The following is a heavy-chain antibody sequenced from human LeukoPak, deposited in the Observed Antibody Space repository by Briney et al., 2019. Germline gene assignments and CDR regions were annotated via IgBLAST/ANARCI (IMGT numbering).Heavy chain of an antibody. V-gene: IGHV4-34*01. Sequence: PSETLSLTCAVYGGSFSGYYWSWIRQPPGKGLEWIGEINHSGSTNYNPSLKSRVTISVDTSKNQFSLKLSSVTAADTAVYYCARVPEYDYGGNSYYYYMDVWGKGTTVTISS. CDR1: GGSFSGYY. J-gene: IGHJ6*03. D-gene: IGHD4-23*01. CDR2: INHSGST. CDR3: ARVPEYDYGGNSYYYYMDV.